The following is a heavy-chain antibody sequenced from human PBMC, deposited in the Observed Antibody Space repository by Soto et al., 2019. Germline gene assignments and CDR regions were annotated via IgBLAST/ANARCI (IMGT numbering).Heavy chain of an antibody. V-gene: IGHV3-21*01. J-gene: IGHJ6*03. CDR3: ARELATLQGLHYYYYMDV. CDR2: VTGSSSFT. CDR1: GFTFSNYS. Sequence: EVYLEESGGGLVMPGGSLRLSCVGSGFTFSNYSINWVRQAPGKGLEWVSSVTGSSSFTSYAASVRGRFTASRDNARNSMYLQMDSLRVEDTAMYYCARELATLQGLHYYYYMDVWGKGTAVTVSS.